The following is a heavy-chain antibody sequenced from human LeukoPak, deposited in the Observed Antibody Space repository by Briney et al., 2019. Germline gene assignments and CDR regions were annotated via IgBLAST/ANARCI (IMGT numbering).Heavy chain of an antibody. V-gene: IGHV3-21*01. CDR2: ISSSSSYI. J-gene: IGHJ4*02. D-gene: IGHD3-10*01. CDR3: ARLQLMVRGVIGMEAFDY. Sequence: PGGSLRLSCAASGFTFSSYSMNWVRQAPGKGLEWVSSISSSSSYIYYADSGKGRFTISRDNAKNSLYLQMNSLRAEDTAVYYCARLQLMVRGVIGMEAFDYWGQGTLVTVSS. CDR1: GFTFSSYS.